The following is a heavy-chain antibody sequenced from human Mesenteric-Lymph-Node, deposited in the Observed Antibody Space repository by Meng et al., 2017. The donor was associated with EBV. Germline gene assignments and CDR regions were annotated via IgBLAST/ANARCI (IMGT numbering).Heavy chain of an antibody. V-gene: IGHV4-61*01. CDR3: ARGRRGVQYFDF. D-gene: IGHD1-1*01. CDR1: GGSVTSGSYY. Sequence: QVRRQEPGPGLVKPPEPLSLPCTVSGGSVTSGSYYWNWIRQPPGKRLEWIGYIHYSGSTNYNPSLKSQITISVDTSKNQLSLRVSHVTAADTAVYYCARGRRGVQYFDFWGQGALVTVSS. J-gene: IGHJ4*02. CDR2: IHYSGST.